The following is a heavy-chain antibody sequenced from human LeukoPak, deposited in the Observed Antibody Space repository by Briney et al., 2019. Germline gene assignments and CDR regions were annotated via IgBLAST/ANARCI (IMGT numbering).Heavy chain of an antibody. CDR3: ARVGGGQLWLENDY. V-gene: IGHV4-39*01. CDR2: IYYSGST. Sequence: SETLSLTCTVSGGSISSSSYYWGWIRQPPGKGLEWIGSIYYSGSTYYNPSLKSRVTISVDTSKNQFSLKLSSVTAADTAVYYCARVGGGQLWLENDYWGQGTLVTVSS. CDR1: GGSISSSSYY. J-gene: IGHJ4*02. D-gene: IGHD5-18*01.